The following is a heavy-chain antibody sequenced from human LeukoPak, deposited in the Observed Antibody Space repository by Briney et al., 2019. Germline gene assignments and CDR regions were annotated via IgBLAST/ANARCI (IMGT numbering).Heavy chain of an antibody. CDR2: INPNSGDT. CDR3: ARGHETWASFDY. D-gene: IGHD1-26*01. V-gene: IGHV1-2*02. Sequence: ASVKVSCKASGYTFTGYYMYWVRQAPGQGLEWMGWINPNSGDTNYAQKFQGRVTMTRDTSISTAYMELSSLGSDDTAVYYCARGHETWASFDYWGQGTLVTVSS. J-gene: IGHJ4*02. CDR1: GYTFTGYY.